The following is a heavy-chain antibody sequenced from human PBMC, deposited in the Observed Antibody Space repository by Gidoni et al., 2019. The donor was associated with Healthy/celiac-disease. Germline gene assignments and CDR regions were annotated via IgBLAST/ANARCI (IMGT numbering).Heavy chain of an antibody. Sequence: ELRLVESGGGLVQPGGSLRLSCAASGFTLSSYWMHWVRQAPGKGRVWVSRINSDGSSTSYADSVKGRFTISRDNAKNTLYLQMNSLRAEDTAVYYCAMIVVVTYGMDVWGQGTTVTVSS. CDR1: GFTLSSYW. CDR2: INSDGSST. V-gene: IGHV3-74*01. J-gene: IGHJ6*02. CDR3: AMIVVVTYGMDV. D-gene: IGHD3-22*01.